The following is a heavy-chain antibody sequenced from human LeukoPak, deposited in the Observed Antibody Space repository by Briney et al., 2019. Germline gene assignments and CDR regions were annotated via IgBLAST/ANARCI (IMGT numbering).Heavy chain of an antibody. Sequence: GGSLRLSCAASGFTFSGSALHWVRQASGKGLEWVGRIRSTANGYATAYAASVKGRFTISRDDSKKTFYLQMDSLRPDDTAVYYCAKGVDYAFQNWGQGTRVTVSS. D-gene: IGHD2-2*01. CDR2: IRSTANGYAT. V-gene: IGHV3-73*01. J-gene: IGHJ4*02. CDR3: AKGVDYAFQN. CDR1: GFTFSGSA.